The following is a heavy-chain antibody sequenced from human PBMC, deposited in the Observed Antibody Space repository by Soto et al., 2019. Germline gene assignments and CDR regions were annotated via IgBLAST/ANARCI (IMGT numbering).Heavy chain of an antibody. V-gene: IGHV4-30-2*01. J-gene: IGHJ4*02. CDR1: GGSISSGGYS. Sequence: QLQLQESGSGLVKPSQTLSLTCAVSGGSISSGGYSWSWIRQPPGKGLEWIGYIYHSGSPYYNPSLNSRVTISVDGSKNQLSMKLSSVTAADTAVYYCAAGGGLPRYYWGQGTLVTVSS. CDR3: AAGGGLPRYY. CDR2: IYHSGSP. D-gene: IGHD5-12*01.